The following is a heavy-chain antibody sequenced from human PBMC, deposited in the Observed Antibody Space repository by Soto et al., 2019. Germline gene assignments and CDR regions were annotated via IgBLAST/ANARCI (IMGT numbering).Heavy chain of an antibody. CDR1: GGSVTSDKDY. V-gene: IGHV4-30-4*01. CDR3: APESGYSYGCFDH. Sequence: SLSRTCPVSGGSVTSDKDYGTWIRESPGKGLEWIEYIPDSGSTVYNPSLKTRLSMSVDTSKNQFTRRLTSVTAADTAVYFCAPESGYSYGCFDHWGQGTQVTVYS. D-gene: IGHD3-10*01. CDR2: IPDSGST. J-gene: IGHJ5*02.